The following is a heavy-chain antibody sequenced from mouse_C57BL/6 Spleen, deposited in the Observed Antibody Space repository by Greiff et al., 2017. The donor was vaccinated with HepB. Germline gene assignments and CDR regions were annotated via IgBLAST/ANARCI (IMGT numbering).Heavy chain of an antibody. CDR1: GYTFTSYW. J-gene: IGHJ2*01. V-gene: IGHV1-59*01. Sequence: VQLQQPGAELVRPGTSVKLSCKASGYTFTSYWMHWVKQWPGQGLEWIGVIDPSDSYTNYNQKFKGKATLTVDTSSSTAYMQLSSLTSEDSAVYYCARDTYYFDYWGQGTTLTVSS. CDR2: IDPSDSYT. CDR3: ARDTYYFDY.